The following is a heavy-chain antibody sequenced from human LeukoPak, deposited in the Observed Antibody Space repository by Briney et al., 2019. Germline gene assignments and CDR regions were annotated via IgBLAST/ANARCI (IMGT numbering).Heavy chain of an antibody. J-gene: IGHJ2*01. Sequence: GASVKVSCKASGYTFTSYAMNWVRQAPGQGLEWMGWINTNTGNPTYAQGFTGRFVFSLDTSVSMAYLQISSLKAEDTAVYYCARGRNLAILLWFGEPGFGLWGRGTLVTVSS. CDR2: INTNTGNP. D-gene: IGHD3-10*01. V-gene: IGHV7-4-1*04. CDR1: GYTFTSYA. CDR3: ARGRNLAILLWFGEPGFGL.